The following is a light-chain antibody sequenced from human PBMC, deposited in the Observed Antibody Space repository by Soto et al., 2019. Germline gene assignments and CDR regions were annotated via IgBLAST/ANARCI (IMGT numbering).Light chain of an antibody. Sequence: DIKTTQSPSAMSESVVDRVTITCRASQSISSYLNWYQQKPGKATKLLIYAASSLQSGVPSRFSGSGSGTDFTLTISSLQPEDFATYYCQQSYSTRITFGQGTRLEIK. V-gene: IGKV1-39*01. CDR2: AAS. CDR1: QSISSY. J-gene: IGKJ5*01. CDR3: QQSYSTRIT.